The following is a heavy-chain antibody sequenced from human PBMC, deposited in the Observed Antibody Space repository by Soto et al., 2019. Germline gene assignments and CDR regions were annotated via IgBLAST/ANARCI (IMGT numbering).Heavy chain of an antibody. J-gene: IGHJ4*02. CDR3: ARDCCSVNHFAH. V-gene: IGHV3-53*01. Sequence: HPGGSLRLSCAASGFTVSHKYMSWVRQAPGKGLEWVSAIYYDGRTYYADSVKGRFSISRDISKDTVYLQMDSLGSEDTAIYYCARDCCSVNHFAHWGQGTLVTV. CDR1: GFTVSHKY. D-gene: IGHD2-15*01. CDR2: IYYDGRT.